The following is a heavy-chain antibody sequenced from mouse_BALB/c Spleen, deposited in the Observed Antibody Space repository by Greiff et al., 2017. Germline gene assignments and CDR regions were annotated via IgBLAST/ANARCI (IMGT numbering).Heavy chain of an antibody. D-gene: IGHD3-1*01. CDR3: ARDSSGYARFAY. CDR2: ISSGGSYT. V-gene: IGHV5-9-4*01. CDR1: GFTFSSYA. J-gene: IGHJ3*01. Sequence: EVKVEESGGGLVKPGGSLKLSCAASGFTFSSYAMSWVRQSPEKRLEWVAEISSGGSYTYYPDTVTGRFTISRDNAKNTLYLEMSSLRSEDTAMYYCARDSSGYARFAYWGQGTLVTVSA.